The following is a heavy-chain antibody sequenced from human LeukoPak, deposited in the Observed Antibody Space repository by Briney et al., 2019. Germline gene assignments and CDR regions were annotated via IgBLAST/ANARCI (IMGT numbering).Heavy chain of an antibody. CDR2: IYYSGST. J-gene: IGHJ5*02. V-gene: IGHV4-39*07. CDR1: DGSISSSSYY. CDR3: ARDFALYCSSTSCYTGWFDP. D-gene: IGHD2-2*02. Sequence: SETLSLTCTVSDGSISSSSYYWGWIRQPPGKGLEWIGSIYYSGSTYYNPSLKSRVTISVDTSKNQFSLKLSSVTAADTAVYYCARDFALYCSSTSCYTGWFDPWGQGTLVTVSS.